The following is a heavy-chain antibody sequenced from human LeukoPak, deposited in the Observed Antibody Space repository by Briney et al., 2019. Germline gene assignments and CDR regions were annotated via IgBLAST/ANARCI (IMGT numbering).Heavy chain of an antibody. Sequence: GGSLRLSCAASGFTFSSYWMHWVRQAPGKGLVWVSRINSDGSSTSYADSVKGRFTISRDNAKNTLYLQMNSLRAEDTAVYYCAGDPPTYGPRPSYWGQGTLVTVSS. J-gene: IGHJ4*02. CDR3: AGDPPTYGPRPSY. D-gene: IGHD3-10*01. CDR1: GFTFSSYW. V-gene: IGHV3-74*01. CDR2: INSDGSST.